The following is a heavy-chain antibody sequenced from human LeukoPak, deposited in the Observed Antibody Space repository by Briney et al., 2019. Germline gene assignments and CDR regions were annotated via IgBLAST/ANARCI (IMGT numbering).Heavy chain of an antibody. D-gene: IGHD3-22*01. J-gene: IGHJ6*04. CDR2: INHSGST. CDR1: GGSFSGYY. V-gene: IGHV4-34*01. CDR3: ASSKRLFYYYGMDV. Sequence: SETLSLTCAVYGGSFSGYYWSWIRQPPGKGLEWIGEINHSGSTNYNPSLKSRVTISVDTSKNQFSLKLSSVTAADTAVYYCASSKRLFYYYGMDVWGKGTTATVSS.